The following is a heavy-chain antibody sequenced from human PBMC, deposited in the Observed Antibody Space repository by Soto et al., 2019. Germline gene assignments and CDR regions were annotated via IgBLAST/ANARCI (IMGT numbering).Heavy chain of an antibody. J-gene: IGHJ4*02. Sequence: PSETLCLTCTVSGGSISSSGGYWAWVRQPPGKGLEWIGSVYYSGTTYYNPSLKSRVTISADTSKNQFSLKLSSVTAADTAVYYCARGIVAGNFDSWGQGTLVTVSS. CDR1: GGSISSSGGY. V-gene: IGHV4-39*07. CDR2: VYYSGTT. CDR3: ARGIVAGNFDS. D-gene: IGHD6-19*01.